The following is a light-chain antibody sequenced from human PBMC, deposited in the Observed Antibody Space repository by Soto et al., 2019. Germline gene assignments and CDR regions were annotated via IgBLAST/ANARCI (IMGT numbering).Light chain of an antibody. CDR1: QSISSW. Sequence: DIQMTQSPSTLSASVGDRVTITCRASQSISSWLAWYQQKPGKAPKLLIYDASSLESGVPSRFSGSGSGTEFTLTISSLQPDDFAPYYCQQYNSPVTFGGGTKVEIK. CDR3: QQYNSPVT. CDR2: DAS. V-gene: IGKV1-5*01. J-gene: IGKJ4*01.